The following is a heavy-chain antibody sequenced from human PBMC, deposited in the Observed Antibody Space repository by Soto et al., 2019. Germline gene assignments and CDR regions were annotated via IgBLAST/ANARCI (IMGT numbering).Heavy chain of an antibody. CDR2: ISAHNGNT. CDR1: GYTFTSYG. J-gene: IGHJ4*02. V-gene: IGHV1-18*01. Sequence: QVHLVQSGAEVKKPGASVKVSCKGSGYTFTSYGITWVRQAPGQGLEWMGWISAHNGNTNYAQKLQGRVTVTRDSSPGTAYMELRSLRSDDTGVYHCARARYGDYWGQGALVTVSS. CDR3: ARARYGDY. D-gene: IGHD1-1*01.